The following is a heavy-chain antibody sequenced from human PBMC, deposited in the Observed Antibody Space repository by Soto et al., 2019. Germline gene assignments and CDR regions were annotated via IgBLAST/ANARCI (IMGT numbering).Heavy chain of an antibody. Sequence: GASVKVSCKASGGTFSSYAISWVRQAPGQGLEWMGGIIPIFGTANYAQKFQGRVTITADKSTSTAYMELSSLRSEDTAVYYCARDLMGGHYYYGMDVWGQGTTVTVS. CDR2: IIPIFGTA. CDR1: GGTFSSYA. J-gene: IGHJ6*02. D-gene: IGHD3-16*01. V-gene: IGHV1-69*06. CDR3: ARDLMGGHYYYGMDV.